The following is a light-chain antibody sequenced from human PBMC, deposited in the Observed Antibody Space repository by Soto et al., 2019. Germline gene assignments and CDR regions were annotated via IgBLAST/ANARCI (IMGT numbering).Light chain of an antibody. V-gene: IGKV3-15*01. CDR1: ASLFGF. CDR3: QNYNDWPFA. J-gene: IGKJ2*01. CDR2: GVS. Sequence: EIVMTQSPATLSVSPGERVTLSCRASASLFGFLAWYQHKPGQAPRLLIYGVSTKATGVPARFSGSGSATDFTLTITSLQSDDSAVYYCQNYNDWPFAFGQGTKLEI.